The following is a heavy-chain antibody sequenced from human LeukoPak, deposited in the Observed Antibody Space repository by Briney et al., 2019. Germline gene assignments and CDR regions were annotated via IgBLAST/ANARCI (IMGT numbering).Heavy chain of an antibody. D-gene: IGHD3-16*02. J-gene: IGHJ5*02. V-gene: IGHV1-2*06. CDR1: GYTFTGYY. Sequence: ASVKVSCKASGYTFTGYYMHWVRQAPGQGLEWMGRINPNSGGTNYAQKFQGRGTMTRDTSISTAYVELSRLRSDDTAVYYCARAGPVRDSFGGVIVWFDPWGQGTLVTVSS. CDR2: INPNSGGT. CDR3: ARAGPVRDSFGGVIVWFDP.